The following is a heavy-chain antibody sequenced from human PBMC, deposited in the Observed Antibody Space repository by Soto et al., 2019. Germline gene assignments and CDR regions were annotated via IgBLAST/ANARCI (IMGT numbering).Heavy chain of an antibody. J-gene: IGHJ4*02. CDR2: INPNSGGT. Sequence: ASVKVSCKASGYTFTGYYMHWVRQAPGQGLEWMGWINPNSGGTNYAQKFQGWVTMTRDTSISTAYMELSRLRSDDTAVYYCARGNMVRGVITKLFDYWGQGTLVTVSS. V-gene: IGHV1-2*04. CDR1: GYTFTGYY. CDR3: ARGNMVRGVITKLFDY. D-gene: IGHD3-10*01.